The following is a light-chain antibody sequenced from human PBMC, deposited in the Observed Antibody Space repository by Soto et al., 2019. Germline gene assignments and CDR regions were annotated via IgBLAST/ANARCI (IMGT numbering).Light chain of an antibody. J-gene: IGKJ2*01. CDR2: AAS. V-gene: IGKV1-17*02. CDR1: QGIRDA. CDR3: QQYYFTPFT. Sequence: DIQMTQSPSSLSASVGDRDTITCRASQGIRDALGWYQQKPGKAPKRLIYAASSLQSGVPSRFSGSGSGTEFTLTISNLQAEDVAVYYCQQYYFTPFTFGQGTKLEIK.